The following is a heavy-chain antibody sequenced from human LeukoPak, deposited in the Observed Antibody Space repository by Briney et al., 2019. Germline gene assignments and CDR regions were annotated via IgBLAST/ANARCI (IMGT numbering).Heavy chain of an antibody. V-gene: IGHV4-59*08. J-gene: IGHJ4*02. D-gene: IGHD4-23*01. CDR1: GGSISSYY. CDR3: ARLDYGGNSD. CDR2: IYYSGST. Sequence: SETLSLTCTVSGGSISSYYWSWIRQPPGKGLEWIGYIYYSGSTNYNPSLKSRVTISVDTPKNQFSLKLSSVTAADTAVYYCARLDYGGNSDWGQGTLVTVSS.